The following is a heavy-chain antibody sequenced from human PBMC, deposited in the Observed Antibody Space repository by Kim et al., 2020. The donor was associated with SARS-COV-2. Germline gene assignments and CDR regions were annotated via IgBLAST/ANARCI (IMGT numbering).Heavy chain of an antibody. V-gene: IGHV4-30-2*04. Sequence: YNPTLKSRVTISVDTSKNQFSLKLSSVTAADTAVYYCARDDWNDSSGYDYWGQGTLVTVSS. CDR3: ARDDWNDSSGYDY. D-gene: IGHD3-22*01. J-gene: IGHJ4*02.